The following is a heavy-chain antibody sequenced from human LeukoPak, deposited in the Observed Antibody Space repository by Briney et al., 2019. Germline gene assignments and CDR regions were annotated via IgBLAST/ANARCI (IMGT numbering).Heavy chain of an antibody. V-gene: IGHV3-23*01. CDR3: AKDKIVGAIFRFDY. Sequence: GGSLRLSCAASGFTFSSYAMSWVRQAPGKGLEWVSGISGNGGSTDYADSVKGRFTISRDNSKNTLYLQMNSLRAEDTAVYYCAKDKIVGAIFRFDYWGQGTLVTVSS. J-gene: IGHJ4*02. CDR2: ISGNGGST. CDR1: GFTFSSYA. D-gene: IGHD1-26*01.